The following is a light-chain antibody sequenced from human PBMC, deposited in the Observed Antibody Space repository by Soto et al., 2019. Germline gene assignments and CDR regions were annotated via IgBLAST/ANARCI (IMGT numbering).Light chain of an antibody. CDR2: DAS. CDR3: QQRSNWPRYT. V-gene: IGKV3-11*01. J-gene: IGKJ2*01. CDR1: QSVSSY. Sequence: EIVLTQSPATLSLSPGERATLSCRASQSVSSYLAWYQQKPGQAPRLLIYDASNRATGIPARFIGSGSGTDFPLTNSSLEPEDFAVYYCQQRSNWPRYTFGQGTKLEIK.